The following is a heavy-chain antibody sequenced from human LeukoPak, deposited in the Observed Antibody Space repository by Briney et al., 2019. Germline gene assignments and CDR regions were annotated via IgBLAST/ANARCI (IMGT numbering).Heavy chain of an antibody. Sequence: GGSLRLSCAASGFTFSGSAMHWVRQTSGKGLEWVGRIRNKANTYATAYAASAKGRFTISRDDSKNTAYLQMNSLRTEDTAVYYCTRPIVATTSDFDYWGQGTLVTVSS. J-gene: IGHJ4*02. CDR1: GFTFSGSA. CDR2: IRNKANTYAT. D-gene: IGHD5-12*01. CDR3: TRPIVATTSDFDY. V-gene: IGHV3-73*01.